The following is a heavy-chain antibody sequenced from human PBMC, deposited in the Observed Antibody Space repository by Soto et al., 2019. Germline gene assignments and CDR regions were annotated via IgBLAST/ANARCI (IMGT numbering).Heavy chain of an antibody. V-gene: IGHV3-64*01. Sequence: GGSLRLSCAASGFTFSSYAMHWVRQAPGKGLEYVSAISSNGGSTYYANSVKGRFTISRDNSKNTLYLQMGSLRAEDMAVYYCARDNVGALYDYIWGSYPYYFDYWGQGTLVTVSS. CDR3: ARDNVGALYDYIWGSYPYYFDY. J-gene: IGHJ4*02. CDR1: GFTFSSYA. D-gene: IGHD3-16*02. CDR2: ISSNGGST.